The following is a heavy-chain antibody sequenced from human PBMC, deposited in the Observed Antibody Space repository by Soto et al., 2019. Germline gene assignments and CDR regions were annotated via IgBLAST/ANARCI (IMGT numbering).Heavy chain of an antibody. Sequence: SETLSLTCAVYGGSFSGYYWSWIRQPPGKGLEWIGEINHSGSTNYNPSLKSRVTISVDTSKNQFSLKLSSATAADTAVYYCARDRYSSGWYVENYYYGMDVWGQGTTVTVSS. CDR2: INHSGST. V-gene: IGHV4-34*01. D-gene: IGHD6-19*01. CDR1: GGSFSGYY. J-gene: IGHJ6*02. CDR3: ARDRYSSGWYVENYYYGMDV.